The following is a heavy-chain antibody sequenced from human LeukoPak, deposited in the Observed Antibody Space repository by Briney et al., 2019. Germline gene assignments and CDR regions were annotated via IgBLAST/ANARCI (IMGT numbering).Heavy chain of an antibody. Sequence: TLSLTCTVSGGSISSGSYYWSWIRQPAGKGLEWIGRIYTSGSTNYNPSLKSRVTISVDTSKNQFSLKLSSVTAADTAVYYCARELGEWLSLDYWGQGTLVTVSS. CDR1: GGSISSGSYY. CDR3: ARELGEWLSLDY. D-gene: IGHD3-3*01. V-gene: IGHV4-61*02. J-gene: IGHJ4*02. CDR2: IYTSGST.